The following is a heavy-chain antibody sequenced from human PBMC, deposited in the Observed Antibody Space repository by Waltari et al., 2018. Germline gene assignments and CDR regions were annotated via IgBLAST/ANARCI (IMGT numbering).Heavy chain of an antibody. D-gene: IGHD1-26*01. CDR1: GFTFSSYS. CDR2: IRGSDGTT. J-gene: IGHJ4*02. CDR3: TKGWERSGLTETYIDH. Sequence: EVRLVESGGGLVQPGGSLRLSCAASGFTFSSYSMTWVRQAPGKGLEWLSVIRGSDGTTNYADSVKGRFTISRDNSKNTLYLQMNSLRVEDTAVYYCTKGWERSGLTETYIDHWGQGTLVTVSS. V-gene: IGHV3-23*04.